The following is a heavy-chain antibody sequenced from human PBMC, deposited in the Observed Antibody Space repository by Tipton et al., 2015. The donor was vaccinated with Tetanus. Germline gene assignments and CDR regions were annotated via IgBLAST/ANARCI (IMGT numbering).Heavy chain of an antibody. CDR3: ARRRTTTALPYYLDS. CDR2: IYPGDSNT. J-gene: IGHJ4*02. D-gene: IGHD4-17*01. Sequence: VQLVQSGAEVKKPGESLKISCKGSGYNFTIYWIGWVRQMPGKGLEWMGLIYPGDSNTRYSPSFQGQVTISADRSISTAYLQWNSLKASDTAMYYCARRRTTTALPYYLDSWGQGTLVTVSS. V-gene: IGHV5-51*01. CDR1: GYNFTIYW.